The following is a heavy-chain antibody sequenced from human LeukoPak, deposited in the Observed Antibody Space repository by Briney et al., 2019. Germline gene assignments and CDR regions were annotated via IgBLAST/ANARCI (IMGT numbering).Heavy chain of an antibody. CDR3: AKDQYYDILTGYNTMDY. V-gene: IGHV3-30*18. CDR1: GFTFSSYG. D-gene: IGHD3-9*01. J-gene: IGHJ4*02. Sequence: PGGSLRLSCAASGFTFSSYGMHWVRQAPGKGLEWVAVISYDGSNKYYADSVKGRFTISRDNSKNTLYLQMNSLRAEDTAVYYCAKDQYYDILTGYNTMDYWGQGTLVTVSS. CDR2: ISYDGSNK.